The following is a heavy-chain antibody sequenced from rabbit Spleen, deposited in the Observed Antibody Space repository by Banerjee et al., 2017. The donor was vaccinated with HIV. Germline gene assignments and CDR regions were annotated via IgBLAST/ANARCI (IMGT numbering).Heavy chain of an antibody. CDR1: GFSFSNKAV. Sequence: QEQLVESGGGLVKPEGSLKLSCTASGFSFSNKAVMCWVRQAPGKGLEWIACINAVTGKAVYASWAKGRFTFSKTSSTTVTLQMTSLTVADTATYFCARDYNSGWDLWGPGTLVTVS. J-gene: IGHJ6*01. D-gene: IGHD4-1*01. CDR2: INAVTGKA. CDR3: ARDYNSGWDL. V-gene: IGHV1S45*01.